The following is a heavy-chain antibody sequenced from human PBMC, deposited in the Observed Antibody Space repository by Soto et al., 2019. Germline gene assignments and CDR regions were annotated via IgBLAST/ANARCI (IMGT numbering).Heavy chain of an antibody. V-gene: IGHV1-69*04. CDR3: AREGVGATPVDY. J-gene: IGHJ4*02. CDR2: IIPILGIA. D-gene: IGHD1-26*01. Sequence: SVKVSCKASGGTFSNYTISWVRQAPGQGLEWMGRIIPILGIANYAQKFQGRVTITADKSTSTAYMELSSLRSEDTAVYYCAREGVGATPVDYWGQGTLVTVSS. CDR1: GGTFSNYT.